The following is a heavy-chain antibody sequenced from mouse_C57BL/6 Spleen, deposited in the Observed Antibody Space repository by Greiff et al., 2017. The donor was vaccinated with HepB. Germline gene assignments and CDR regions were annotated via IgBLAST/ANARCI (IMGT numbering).Heavy chain of an antibody. CDR3: ARFYYGSRDYAMDY. V-gene: IGHV7-3*01. CDR1: GFTFTDYY. J-gene: IGHJ4*01. Sequence: EVKVEESGGGLVQPGGSLSLSCAASGFTFTDYYMSWVRQPPGKALEWLGFIRNKANGYTTEYSASVKGRFTISRDNSQSILYLQMNALRAEDSATYYCARFYYGSRDYAMDYWGQGTSVTVSS. D-gene: IGHD1-1*01. CDR2: IRNKANGYTT.